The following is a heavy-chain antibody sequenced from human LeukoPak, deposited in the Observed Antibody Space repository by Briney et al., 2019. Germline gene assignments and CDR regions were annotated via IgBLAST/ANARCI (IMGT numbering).Heavy chain of an antibody. J-gene: IGHJ4*02. D-gene: IGHD2-2*01. CDR2: THPGDSDT. V-gene: IGHV5-51*01. Sequence: GESLKISCKGAGYNFTSYWIGWVRQMPGKGLEWMGITHPGDSDTRYSPSFQGQVTISADKSISTAYLQWSSLKASDTAMYYCARQRACSSTSCRAGIDYWGQGTLVTVSS. CDR3: ARQRACSSTSCRAGIDY. CDR1: GYNFTSYW.